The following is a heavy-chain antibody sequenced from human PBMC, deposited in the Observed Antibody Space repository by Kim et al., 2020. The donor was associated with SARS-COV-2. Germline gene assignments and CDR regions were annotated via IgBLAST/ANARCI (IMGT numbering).Heavy chain of an antibody. Sequence: GGSLRLSCVVSGLTFSDQAMSWVRLAPGRGLEWVSVIGTIDIPHYADCVKGRFTTSRDDSKNTLFLQMSDLRGEDTAIYYCTNRRDVTGYPHFDYWGQGT. CDR1: GLTFSDQA. V-gene: IGHV3-23*01. D-gene: IGHD5-18*01. CDR3: TNRRDVTGYPHFDY. J-gene: IGHJ4*02. CDR2: IGTIDIP.